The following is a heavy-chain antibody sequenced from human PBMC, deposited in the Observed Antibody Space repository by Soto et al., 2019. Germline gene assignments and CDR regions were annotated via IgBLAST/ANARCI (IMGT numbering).Heavy chain of an antibody. J-gene: IGHJ5*02. CDR2: IYWADDK. V-gene: IGHV2-5*02. Sequence: QITLKESGPTLVKPTQTLTLTCTFSGLSLSTSGEAVGWIRQPPGKALEWLALIYWADDKRYNPALKTRLTTTKDTSKNQVVLTLTNTDPVDTATYYCAHYVSTSPAGWFDPWGQGILVTVSS. D-gene: IGHD3-10*02. CDR1: GLSLSTSGEA. CDR3: AHYVSTSPAGWFDP.